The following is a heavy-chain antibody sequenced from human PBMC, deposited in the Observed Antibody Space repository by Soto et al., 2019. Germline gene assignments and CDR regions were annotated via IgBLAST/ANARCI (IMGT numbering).Heavy chain of an antibody. Sequence: QVQLVESGGGVVQPGRSLRLSCAASGFTFSSYAMHWVRQAPGKGLEWVAVISYDGSNKYYADSVKGRFTISRHNSKNTLYLQMNILRAEDTAVYYCARGDDYYESSGYGGFDYWGQGTLVTVSS. J-gene: IGHJ4*02. V-gene: IGHV3-30-3*01. D-gene: IGHD3-22*01. CDR2: ISYDGSNK. CDR1: GFTFSSYA. CDR3: ARGDDYYESSGYGGFDY.